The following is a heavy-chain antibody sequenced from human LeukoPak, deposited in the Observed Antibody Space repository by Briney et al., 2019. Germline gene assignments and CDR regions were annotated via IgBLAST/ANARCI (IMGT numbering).Heavy chain of an antibody. J-gene: IGHJ4*02. CDR3: ARSGSYGLPSYYYDSSGYYPIDY. CDR2: IWYDGSNK. D-gene: IGHD3-22*01. V-gene: IGHV3-33*08. Sequence: GRSLRLSCAASGFTFSSYAMHWVRQAPGKGLEWVAVIWYDGSNKYYADSVRGRFTISRDNSKNTLYLQMNSLRAEDTAVYYCARSGSYGLPSYYYDSSGYYPIDYWGQGTLVTVSS. CDR1: GFTFSSYA.